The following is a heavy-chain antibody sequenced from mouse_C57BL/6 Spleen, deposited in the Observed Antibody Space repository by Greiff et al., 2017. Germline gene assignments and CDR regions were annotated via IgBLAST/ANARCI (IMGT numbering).Heavy chain of an antibody. Sequence: QVQLQQPGAELVKPGASVKMSCKASGYTFTSYWITWVKQRPGQGLEWIGDIYPGSGSTNYNEKFKGKATLTVDTSSSTAYMQLSSLTSEDSAVYYCARGYHWYFDVWGTGTTVTVSS. CDR2: IYPGSGST. V-gene: IGHV1-55*01. CDR3: ARGYHWYFDV. J-gene: IGHJ1*03. D-gene: IGHD2-2*01. CDR1: GYTFTSYW.